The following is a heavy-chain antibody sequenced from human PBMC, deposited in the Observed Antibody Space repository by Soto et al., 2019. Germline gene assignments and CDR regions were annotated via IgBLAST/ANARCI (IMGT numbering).Heavy chain of an antibody. CDR3: AREENCRGGTCYSEYFHH. CDR2: GGSA. Sequence: GGSAHCAQSFEGRVTLTRDTSTSTFYMELSSLRSEDTAVYYCAREENCRGGTCYSEYFHHWGQGTLVTDSS. V-gene: IGHV1-46*01. J-gene: IGHJ1*01. D-gene: IGHD2-15*01.